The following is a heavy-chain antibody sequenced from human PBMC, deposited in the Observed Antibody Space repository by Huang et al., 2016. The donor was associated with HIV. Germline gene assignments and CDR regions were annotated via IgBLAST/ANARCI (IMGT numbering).Heavy chain of an antibody. V-gene: IGHV1-69*13. CDR2: IIPIFGTA. J-gene: IGHJ4*02. CDR3: ARQLYDNTGYLMGARLHD. Sequence: QVQLVQSGAEVKKVGSSVKVSCKASGGTFSNYAISWVRLAPGHGLEWMGGIIPIFGTANVAQKVQGRVTITADGSTSTAYLELSSLGSEDTAVYFCARQLYDNTGYLMGARLHDWGQGTLVTVSS. CDR1: GGTFSNYA. D-gene: IGHD3-22*01.